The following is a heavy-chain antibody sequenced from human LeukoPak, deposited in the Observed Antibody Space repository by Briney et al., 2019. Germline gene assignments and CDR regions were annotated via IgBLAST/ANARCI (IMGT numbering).Heavy chain of an antibody. CDR3: ARVAARGVDCGSGSRDY. Sequence: ASVNVSCKASGYTFTSYDINWVRQAPGQGLEWMGGIIPIFGTANYAQKFQGRVTITADESTSTAYMELSSLRSEDTAVYYCARVAARGVDCGSGSRDYWGQGTLVTVSS. CDR1: GYTFTSYD. V-gene: IGHV1-69*13. D-gene: IGHD3-10*01. CDR2: IIPIFGTA. J-gene: IGHJ4*02.